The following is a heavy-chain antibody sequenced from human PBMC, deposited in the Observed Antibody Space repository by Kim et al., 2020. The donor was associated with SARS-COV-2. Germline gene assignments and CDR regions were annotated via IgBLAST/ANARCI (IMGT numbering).Heavy chain of an antibody. CDR2: INAGNGNT. V-gene: IGHV1-3*01. D-gene: IGHD3-3*01. CDR3: ARDSRLSIFGVVPYYYYGMDV. Sequence: ASVKVSRKASGYTFTSYAMHWVRQAPGQRLEWMGWINAGNGNTKYSQKFQGRVTITRDTSASTAYMELSSLRSEDTAVYYCARDSRLSIFGVVPYYYYGMDVWGQGTTVTVSS. J-gene: IGHJ6*02. CDR1: GYTFTSYA.